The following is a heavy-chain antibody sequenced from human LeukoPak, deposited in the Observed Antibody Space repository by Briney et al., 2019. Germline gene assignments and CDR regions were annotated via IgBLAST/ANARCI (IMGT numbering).Heavy chain of an antibody. V-gene: IGHV3-74*01. CDR1: GFTFSSYW. CDR3: ATQDILDY. CDR2: IDNVGSST. J-gene: IGHJ4*02. Sequence: GGSLRLSCAASGFTFSSYWMHWVRQAPGEGLVWVSRIDNVGSSTNYADYVKGRFTISRDNAKNTVYLQMNSLRAEDTAMYYCATQDILDYWDQGILVTVSS.